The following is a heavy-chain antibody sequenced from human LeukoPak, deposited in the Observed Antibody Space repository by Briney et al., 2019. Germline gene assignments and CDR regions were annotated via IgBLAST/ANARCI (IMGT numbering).Heavy chain of an antibody. CDR3: ARDNSVEDTAWWFDP. CDR2: INPSGGST. D-gene: IGHD4-23*01. Sequence: ASVKVSCKASGYTFTSYYMHWVRQAPGQGLEWMGIINPSGGSTSYAQKFQGRVTMTRDMSTSTDYMELSSLRSEDTAVYYGARDNSVEDTAWWFDPWGQGTLVTVSS. J-gene: IGHJ5*02. CDR1: GYTFTSYY. V-gene: IGHV1-46*01.